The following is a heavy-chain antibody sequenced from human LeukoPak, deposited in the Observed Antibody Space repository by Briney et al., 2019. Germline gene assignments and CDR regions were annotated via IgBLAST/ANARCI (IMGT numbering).Heavy chain of an antibody. CDR1: GFTFSSYA. V-gene: IGHV3-23*01. CDR2: ISGSGGST. J-gene: IGHJ4*02. D-gene: IGHD6-19*01. CDR3: AKGEAAVAYRIKFDY. Sequence: LPGGSLRLSCAASGFTFSSYAMSWVRQAPGKGLGCVSAISGSGGSTYYADSVKGRFTISRDNSKNTLYLQMNSLRAEDTAVYYCAKGEAAVAYRIKFDYWGQGTLVTVSS.